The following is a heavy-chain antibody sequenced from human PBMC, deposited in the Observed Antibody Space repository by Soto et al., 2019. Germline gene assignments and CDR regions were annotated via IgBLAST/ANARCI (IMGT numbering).Heavy chain of an antibody. Sequence: ETLSLSCAASGFTFSSYAMSWVRQAPGKGLEWVSAISGSGGSTYYADSVKGRFTISRDNSKNTLYLQMNSLRAEDTAVYYCAKTPQLWFGELLDYFDYWAQGTLVNVSS. CDR3: AKTPQLWFGELLDYFDY. CDR2: ISGSGGST. CDR1: GFTFSSYA. J-gene: IGHJ4*02. D-gene: IGHD3-10*01. V-gene: IGHV3-23*01.